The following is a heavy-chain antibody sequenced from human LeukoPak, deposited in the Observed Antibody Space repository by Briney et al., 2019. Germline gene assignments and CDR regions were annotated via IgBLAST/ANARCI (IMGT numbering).Heavy chain of an antibody. CDR3: AREPTSGREPTSGRPLDY. CDR1: GGSISGYF. D-gene: IGHD5-12*01. V-gene: IGHV4-4*07. J-gene: IGHJ4*02. CDR2: IYCSGSN. Sequence: PSETLSLTCTVSGGSISGYFWSWIRQPAGKGLEWIGRIYCSGSNNYNPSLKSRVTMSLDTSKNHLSLNLSSVTAADTAVYYCAREPTSGREPTSGRPLDYWGQGTLVTVSS.